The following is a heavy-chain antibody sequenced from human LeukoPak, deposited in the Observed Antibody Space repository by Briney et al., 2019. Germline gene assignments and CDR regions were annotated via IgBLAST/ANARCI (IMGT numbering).Heavy chain of an antibody. J-gene: IGHJ5*02. V-gene: IGHV4-34*01. Sequence: PSETLSLTCAVYGGSFSGYYWSWIRQPPGKGLEWIGEINHSGSTNYNPSLKSRVTISVETSKNQFSLKLSSVAAADPAVYYCAREGGVALWFGELLSYNWFDPWGQGTLVTVSS. CDR1: GGSFSGYY. CDR3: AREGGVALWFGELLSYNWFDP. D-gene: IGHD3-10*01. CDR2: INHSGST.